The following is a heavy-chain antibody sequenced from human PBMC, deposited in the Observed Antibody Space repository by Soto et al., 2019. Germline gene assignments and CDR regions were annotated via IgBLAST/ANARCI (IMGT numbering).Heavy chain of an antibody. D-gene: IGHD6-13*01. V-gene: IGHV6-1*01. J-gene: IGHJ3*02. CDR3: ARGTAAAGTGAFDI. CDR2: TYYRSKWYN. Sequence: PSETLSLTCTVSGGSVSSGSYYWSWIRQSPSRGLEWLGRTYYRSKWYNDYAVSVKSRITINPDTSKNQFSLQLNSVTPEDTAVYYCARGTAAAGTGAFDIWGQGTMVTVSS. CDR1: GGSVSSGSYY.